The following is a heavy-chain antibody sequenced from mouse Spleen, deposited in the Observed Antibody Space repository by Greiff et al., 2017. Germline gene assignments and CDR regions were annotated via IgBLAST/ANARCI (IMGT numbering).Heavy chain of an antibody. CDR2: IDPSDSYT. J-gene: IGHJ4*01. CDR1: GYTFTSYW. CDR3: ARSDGNPSMDY. V-gene: IGHV1-69*01. D-gene: IGHD2-1*01. Sequence: QVQLQQPGAELVMPGASVKLSCKASGYTFTSYWMHWVKQRPGQGLEWIGEIDPSDSYTNYNQKFKGKATLTVDKSSSTAYMQLSSLTSEDSAVYYCARSDGNPSMDYWGQGTSVTVSS.